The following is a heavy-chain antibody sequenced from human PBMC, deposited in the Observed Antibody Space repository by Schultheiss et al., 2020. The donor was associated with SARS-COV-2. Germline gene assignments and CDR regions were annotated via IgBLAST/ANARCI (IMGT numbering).Heavy chain of an antibody. J-gene: IGHJ4*02. CDR1: GFTFSSYS. V-gene: IGHV3-74*01. D-gene: IGHD3-3*01. CDR2: INNDGSST. Sequence: GGSLRLSCAASGFTFSSYSMNWVRQAPGKGLVWVSRINNDGSSTTYADSVKGRFTISRDNAKNTLFLQMNSLRAEDTAVYYCARDRYDFWSGFDYWGQGTLVTVSS. CDR3: ARDRYDFWSGFDY.